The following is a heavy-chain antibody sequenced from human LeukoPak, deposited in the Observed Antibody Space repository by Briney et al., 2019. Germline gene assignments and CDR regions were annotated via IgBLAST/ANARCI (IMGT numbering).Heavy chain of an antibody. CDR2: IHYSGSP. Sequence: SETLSLTCTVSGGSNYWSWIRQPPGKGLEWIAYIHYSGSPNYNPSLKSRVTISIDTSKNHFSLKLSSVTAADTAVYYCARDGYDSVYFDYWGQGTLVTVSS. V-gene: IGHV4-59*12. D-gene: IGHD5-12*01. J-gene: IGHJ4*02. CDR1: GGSNY. CDR3: ARDGYDSVYFDY.